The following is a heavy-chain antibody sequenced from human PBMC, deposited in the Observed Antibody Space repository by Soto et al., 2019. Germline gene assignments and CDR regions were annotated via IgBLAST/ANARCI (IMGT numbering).Heavy chain of an antibody. CDR2: IIPIFGTA. D-gene: IGHD2-2*01. Sequence: ASVKVSCKASGGTFSSYAISWVRQAPGQGLEWMGGIIPIFGTANYAQKFQGRVTITADESTSTAYMELSSLRSEDTAVYYCARVKDIVVVPAAGGNYYYYYGMDVWGQGTTVTVSS. V-gene: IGHV1-69*13. CDR1: GGTFSSYA. CDR3: ARVKDIVVVPAAGGNYYYYYGMDV. J-gene: IGHJ6*02.